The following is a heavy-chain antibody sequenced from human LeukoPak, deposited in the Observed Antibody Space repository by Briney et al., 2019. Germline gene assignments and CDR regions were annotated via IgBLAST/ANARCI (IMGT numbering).Heavy chain of an antibody. CDR1: GGSLSSYY. CDR3: ARQSDGYDSNWFDP. CDR2: IYSSGST. Sequence: SETLSLTCIVSGGSLSSYYWNWIRLPPGKGLEWIGYIYSSGSTDYNPSLKGRVTISVDTSKSQFSLKLNSVTAADTAVYYCARQSDGYDSNWFDPWGQGTLVTVSS. V-gene: IGHV4-4*09. J-gene: IGHJ5*02. D-gene: IGHD5-24*01.